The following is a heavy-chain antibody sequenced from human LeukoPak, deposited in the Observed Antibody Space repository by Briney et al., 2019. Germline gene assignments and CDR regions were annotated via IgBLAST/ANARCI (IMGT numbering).Heavy chain of an antibody. J-gene: IGHJ4*02. CDR3: VGERGFVDF. Sequence: PGGSLRLSCAASGFTFSSYWMSWVRQAPGKGLEWVANIKPDGSDKYYVDSVKGRFTISRDNAENSVYLQMNSLRAEDTAVYYCVGERGFVDFWGQGTLVTVSS. CDR1: GFTFSSYW. V-gene: IGHV3-7*01. CDR2: IKPDGSDK. D-gene: IGHD3-10*01.